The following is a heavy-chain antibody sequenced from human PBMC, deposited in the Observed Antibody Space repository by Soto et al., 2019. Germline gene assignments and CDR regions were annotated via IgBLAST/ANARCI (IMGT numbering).Heavy chain of an antibody. CDR3: AKRAPKGYCSSTSCRGSYYMDV. Sequence: GGSLRLSCAASGFTFSSYAMSWVRQAPGKGLEWVSAISGSGGSTYYADSVKGRFTISRDNSKNTLYLQMNSLRAEDTAVYYCAKRAPKGYCSSTSCRGSYYMDVWGKGTTVTVSS. CDR2: ISGSGGST. V-gene: IGHV3-23*01. CDR1: GFTFSSYA. D-gene: IGHD2-2*01. J-gene: IGHJ6*03.